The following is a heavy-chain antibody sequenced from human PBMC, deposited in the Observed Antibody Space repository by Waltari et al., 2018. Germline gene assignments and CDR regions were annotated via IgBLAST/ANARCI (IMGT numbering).Heavy chain of an antibody. CDR2: IIPIFGTA. J-gene: IGHJ4*02. D-gene: IGHD6-19*01. CDR1: GGTFSSYA. CDR3: ARERYSSGWYVGADFDY. Sequence: QVQLVQSGAEVKKPGSSVKVSCKASGGTFSSYAISWVRQAPGQGLEWMGRIIPIFGTANYAQKFQGRVTITADKSTSTAYMELSSLRSEDTVVYYCARERYSSGWYVGADFDYWGQGTLVTVSS. V-gene: IGHV1-69*08.